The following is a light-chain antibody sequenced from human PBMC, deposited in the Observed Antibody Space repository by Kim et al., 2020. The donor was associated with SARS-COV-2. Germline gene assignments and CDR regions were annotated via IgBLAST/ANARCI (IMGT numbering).Light chain of an antibody. Sequence: GKTVTISCTRSSGSIASSYVQWFQQRPASAPTTVIYEDYHRPSVVPDRFSGSTDRSSNSASLTISGLEFEDEADYYCQSYDNTNWVLGGGTQLTVL. CDR3: QSYDNTNWV. J-gene: IGLJ3*02. V-gene: IGLV6-57*03. CDR1: SGSIASSY. CDR2: EDY.